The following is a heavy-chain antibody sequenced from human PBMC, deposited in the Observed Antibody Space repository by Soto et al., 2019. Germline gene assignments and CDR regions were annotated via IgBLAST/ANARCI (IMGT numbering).Heavy chain of an antibody. V-gene: IGHV3-30-3*01. CDR3: XXXXDXXXXYXXPYGMDV. Sequence: QVQLVESGGGVVQPGRSLRLSCAASGFTFSSYAMHWVRQAPGKGLEXXAVISYDGSNKNYADSVKGRFTISRDNSKXXXXXXXXXXXXXXXXXXXXXXXXDXXXXYXXPYGMDVWGQGTTVTVSS. CDR1: GFTFSSYA. J-gene: IGHJ6*02. CDR2: ISYDGSNK. D-gene: IGHD3-3*01.